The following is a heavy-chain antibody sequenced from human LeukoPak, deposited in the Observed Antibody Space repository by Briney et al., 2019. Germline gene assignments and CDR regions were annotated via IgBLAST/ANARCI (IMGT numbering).Heavy chain of an antibody. CDR2: ISSNGDNT. J-gene: IGHJ4*02. V-gene: IGHV3-64D*06. Sequence: GGALRLSCSVSGFTFSTYVMHWVRQARGKGLEYVSAISSNGDNTYYADSVKGRFTISRDNSMNTLYLQMSSLRADDTAVYYCVRGTGYWGQGTLVTVSS. CDR1: GFTFSTYV. CDR3: VRGTGY.